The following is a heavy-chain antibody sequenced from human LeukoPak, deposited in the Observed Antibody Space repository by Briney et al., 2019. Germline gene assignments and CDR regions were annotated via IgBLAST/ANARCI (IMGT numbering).Heavy chain of an antibody. CDR2: LSGSGSST. V-gene: IGHV3-23*01. J-gene: IGHJ4*02. D-gene: IGHD2/OR15-2a*01. CDR1: GFTFSNYV. CDR3: AKDMGNYFIDY. Sequence: GGSLSLSCAASGFTFSNYVMSWVRQAPGMGLEWVSGLSGSGSSTYYADSVKGRFTISRDNSKNTLSLQMNSLRAEDTAVYYCAKDMGNYFIDYWGQGTLVTVSS.